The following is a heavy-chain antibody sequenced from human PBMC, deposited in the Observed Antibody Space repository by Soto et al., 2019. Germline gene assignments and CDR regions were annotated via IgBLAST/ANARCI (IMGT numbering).Heavy chain of an antibody. CDR2: VVVGSGNT. CDR3: AADSIGYCSGGSCYYYYGMDV. J-gene: IGHJ6*02. V-gene: IGHV1-58*01. Sequence: AASVKVSCKASGFTFTSSAVQWVRQARGQRLEWIGWVVVGSGNTNYAQKFQERVTITRDMSTSTAYMELSSLRSEDTAVYYCAADSIGYCSGGSCYYYYGMDVWGQGTTVTVSS. CDR1: GFTFTSSA. D-gene: IGHD2-15*01.